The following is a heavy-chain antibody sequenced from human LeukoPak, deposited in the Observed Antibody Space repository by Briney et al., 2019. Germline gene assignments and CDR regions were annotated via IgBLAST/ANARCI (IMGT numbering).Heavy chain of an antibody. CDR1: GFTFSSYE. J-gene: IGHJ4*02. D-gene: IGHD3-16*02. CDR2: ISSSGSTI. CDR3: ARGDEMITFGGVIVD. Sequence: GGSLRLSCAASGFTFSSYEMNWVRQAAGKGLEWVSYISSSGSTIYYADSVKGRFTISRDNAKNSLYLQMNSLRAEDTAVYYCARGDEMITFGGVIVDWGQGTLVTVSS. V-gene: IGHV3-48*03.